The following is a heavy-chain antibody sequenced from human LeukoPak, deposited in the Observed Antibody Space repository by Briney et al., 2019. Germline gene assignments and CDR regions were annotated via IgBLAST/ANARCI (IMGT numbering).Heavy chain of an antibody. D-gene: IGHD4-17*01. CDR2: IYYSGST. J-gene: IGHJ5*02. V-gene: IGHV4-59*08. CDR3: ARYDYGDYDWFDP. Sequence: SETLSLTCTVSGGPISSYYWSWIRQPPGKGLEWIGYIYYSGSTNYNPSLKSRVTISVDTSKNQFSLKLSSVTAADTAVYYCARYDYGDYDWFDPWGQGTLVTVSS. CDR1: GGPISSYY.